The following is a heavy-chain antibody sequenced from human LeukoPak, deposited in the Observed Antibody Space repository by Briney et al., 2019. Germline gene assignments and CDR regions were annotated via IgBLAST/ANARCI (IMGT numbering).Heavy chain of an antibody. V-gene: IGHV1-2*04. CDR2: INPNSGGT. CDR3: ARDKERITMVRRPNYYYYGMDV. Sequence: ASVKVSCKASGYTFTGYYMHWVRQAPGQGLEWMGWINPNSGGTNYAQKFQGWVTMTRDTSISTAYMELSRLRSDDTAVYYCARDKERITMVRRPNYYYYGMDVWGQGATVTVSS. D-gene: IGHD3-10*01. CDR1: GYTFTGYY. J-gene: IGHJ6*02.